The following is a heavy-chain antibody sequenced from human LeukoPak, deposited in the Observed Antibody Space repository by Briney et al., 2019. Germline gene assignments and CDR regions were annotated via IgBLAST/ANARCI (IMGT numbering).Heavy chain of an antibody. CDR1: GGSVSSSSYY. D-gene: IGHD3-10*01. J-gene: IGHJ4*02. CDR3: ARRVYGSGSWPFDY. Sequence: NPSETLSLTCTVSGGSVSSSSYYWGWIRQPPGKGLEWIGSIYYSGSTYYNPSLKSRVTISVDTSKNQFSLKLSSVTAADTAVYYCARRVYGSGSWPFDYWGQGTLVTVSS. CDR2: IYYSGST. V-gene: IGHV4-39*07.